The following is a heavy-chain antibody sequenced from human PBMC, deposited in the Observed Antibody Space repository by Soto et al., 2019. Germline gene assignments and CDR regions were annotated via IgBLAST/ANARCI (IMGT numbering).Heavy chain of an antibody. CDR2: IYYSGST. J-gene: IGHJ3*02. D-gene: IGHD3-10*01. V-gene: IGHV4-59*01. CDR3: VSAQMVQGVTDEDAFDI. Sequence: SETLSLSCTVSGGSISGDYWSWIRQPPGKGRGWIGYIYYSGSTNYNPSLKSRVTISVDTSKNQFSLKLSSVTAADTAVYYCVSAQMVQGVTDEDAFDIWGQGTMVTVS. CDR1: GGSISGDY.